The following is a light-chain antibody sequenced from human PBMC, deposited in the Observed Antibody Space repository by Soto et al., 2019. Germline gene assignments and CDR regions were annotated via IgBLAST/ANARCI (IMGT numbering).Light chain of an antibody. J-gene: IGLJ1*01. CDR1: SSDVGGYNY. CDR2: EVS. CDR3: CSYTSSSTLYV. Sequence: QSALTQPASVSGSPGQSITISCTGTSSDVGGYNYISWYQQHPGKAPKLILYEVSDRPSGVSNRFSGSKSGNTASLTISGLQAEDEADYYCCSYTSSSTLYVFGT. V-gene: IGLV2-14*01.